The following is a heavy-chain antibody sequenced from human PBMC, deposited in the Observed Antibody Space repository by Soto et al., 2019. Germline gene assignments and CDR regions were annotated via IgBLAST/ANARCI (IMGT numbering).Heavy chain of an antibody. CDR2: INPNSGGT. Sequence: GASVKVSCQASGYTFTGYYMHWVRQAPGQGLEWMGWINPNSGGTNYAQKFQGWVTMTRDTSISTAYMELSRLRSDDTAVYYCARGSYCSSTCCYTADAFDIWGQGTMVTVSS. J-gene: IGHJ3*02. V-gene: IGHV1-2*04. D-gene: IGHD2-2*02. CDR1: GYTFTGYY. CDR3: ARGSYCSSTCCYTADAFDI.